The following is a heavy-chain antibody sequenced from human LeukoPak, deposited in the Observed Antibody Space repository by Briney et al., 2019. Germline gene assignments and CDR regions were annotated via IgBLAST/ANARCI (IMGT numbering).Heavy chain of an antibody. Sequence: GGSLRLSCAASGFTFSSYAMGWVRQAPGKGLEWVSAISGSGGSTYYADSVKGRFTISRDNSKNTLSLQMDSLRVEDTAVYYCAKDWTTVVTPKGYYFDSWGQGTLVTVSS. D-gene: IGHD4-23*01. CDR1: GFTFSSYA. J-gene: IGHJ4*02. V-gene: IGHV3-23*01. CDR2: ISGSGGST. CDR3: AKDWTTVVTPKGYYFDS.